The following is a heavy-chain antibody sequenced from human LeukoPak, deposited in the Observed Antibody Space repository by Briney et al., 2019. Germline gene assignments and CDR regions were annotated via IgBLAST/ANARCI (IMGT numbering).Heavy chain of an antibody. V-gene: IGHV3-23*01. D-gene: IGHD1-26*01. Sequence: PGGSLRLSCAASGFTFSSYWMSWVRQAPGKGLEWVSAISGSGANTYYADSVKGHFTISRDNSKNTLYLQMNSLRAEDTAVYYCAKHPSFVGAAVQFYFDYWGQGTLVTVSS. J-gene: IGHJ4*02. CDR3: AKHPSFVGAAVQFYFDY. CDR1: GFTFSSYW. CDR2: ISGSGANT.